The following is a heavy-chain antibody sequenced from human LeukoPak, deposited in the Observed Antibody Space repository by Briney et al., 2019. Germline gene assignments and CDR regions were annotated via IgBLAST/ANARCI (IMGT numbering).Heavy chain of an antibody. D-gene: IGHD3-10*01. V-gene: IGHV4-34*01. CDR3: ARVLWFGELYP. Sequence: SETLSLTCAVYGGSFSGYYWSWIRQPPGKGLEWIGEINHSGSTSYNPSLKSRVTISVDTSKNQFSLKLSSVTAADTAVYYCARVLWFGELYPWGQGTLVTVSS. CDR2: INHSGST. CDR1: GGSFSGYY. J-gene: IGHJ4*02.